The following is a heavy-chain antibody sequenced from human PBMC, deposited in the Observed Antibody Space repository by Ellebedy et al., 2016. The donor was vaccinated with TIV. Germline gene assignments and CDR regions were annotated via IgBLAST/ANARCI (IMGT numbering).Heavy chain of an antibody. CDR3: AKNCGEYSRGDYFDF. V-gene: IGHV3-23*01. CDR1: GFTFSSHA. J-gene: IGHJ4*02. CDR2: ITNSVGST. Sequence: PGGSLRLSCAASGFTFSSHAMNWVSQAPGKGLEWVSSITNSVGSTFYADSVKGRFTISRDNSKNTLYLQMNSLRAEDTAVYFCAKNCGEYSRGDYFDFWGQGTLITVSS. D-gene: IGHD2-21*01.